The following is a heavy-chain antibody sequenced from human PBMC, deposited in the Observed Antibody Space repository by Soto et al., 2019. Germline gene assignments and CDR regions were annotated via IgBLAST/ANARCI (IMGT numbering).Heavy chain of an antibody. CDR2: INPDGNVG. D-gene: IGHD4-4*01. V-gene: IGHV3-7*03. CDR1: GFPFSTYW. J-gene: IGHJ4*02. Sequence: EVQLLGSGGGLVQPGGSLRLSCVGSGFPFSTYWMNWVRQAPGKGLEWVANINPDGNVGTYVDSVRGRFTTSRDNAKYSLYLQMNRLRADDTAVYFCAGWGGHDYNYWGQGIMVTVSS. CDR3: AGWGGHDYNY.